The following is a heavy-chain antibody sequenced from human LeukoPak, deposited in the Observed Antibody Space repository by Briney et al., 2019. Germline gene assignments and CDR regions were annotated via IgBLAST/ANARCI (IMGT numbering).Heavy chain of an antibody. CDR2: ITSSSSYI. V-gene: IGHV3-21*01. CDR1: GFTFSSYS. Sequence: GRSLRLSCAASGFTFSSYSMNWVRQAPGKGLEWVSSITSSSSYIYYADSVKGRFTISSDNAKNSLYLQMNSLRAEDTAVYYCARDLTPLYYYMDVWGKGTTVTVSS. CDR3: ARDLTPLYYYMDV. D-gene: IGHD1-14*01. J-gene: IGHJ6*03.